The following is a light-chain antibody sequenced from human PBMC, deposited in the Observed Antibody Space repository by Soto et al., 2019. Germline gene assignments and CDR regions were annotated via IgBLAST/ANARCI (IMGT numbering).Light chain of an antibody. CDR3: ATLDDSLSGWV. CDR1: SCNIGRNF. J-gene: IGLJ3*02. CDR2: KND. Sequence: QSVVSQPPSASGTPGQTVTVSCSGRSCNIGRNFLYWYQQFPRAASTLLIFKNDQPPSGVPDRFAGSKSGTSAALAISGLRSEDEADYYCATLDDSLSGWVFGGGTKLTVL. V-gene: IGLV1-47*01.